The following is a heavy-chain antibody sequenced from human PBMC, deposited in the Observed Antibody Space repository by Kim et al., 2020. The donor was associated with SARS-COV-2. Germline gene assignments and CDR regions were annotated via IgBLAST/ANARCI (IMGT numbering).Heavy chain of an antibody. CDR1: GFTFSDYY. J-gene: IGHJ6*02. D-gene: IGHD3-3*01. Sequence: GGSLRLSCAVSGFTFSDYYMSWIRQAPGKGLEWVSYISSSGSTIYYADSVKGRFTISRDNAKNSLYLQMNSLRAEDTAVYYCARERTRITIFGVVHRYGMDVWGQGTTVTVSS. CDR3: ARERTRITIFGVVHRYGMDV. V-gene: IGHV3-11*01. CDR2: ISSSGSTI.